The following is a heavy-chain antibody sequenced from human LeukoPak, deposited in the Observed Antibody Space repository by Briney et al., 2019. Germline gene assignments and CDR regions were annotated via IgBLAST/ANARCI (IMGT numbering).Heavy chain of an antibody. D-gene: IGHD3-10*01. CDR3: ATGGGFGERFDY. Sequence: ASVKVSCKVSGYTLTGLSMHWVRQAPGKGLEWMGGFDPEDGETIYAQKFQGRVTMTEDTSTDTAYMELSSLRSEDTAVYYCATGGGFGERFDYWGQGTLVTVSS. CDR1: GYTLTGLS. V-gene: IGHV1-24*01. J-gene: IGHJ4*02. CDR2: FDPEDGET.